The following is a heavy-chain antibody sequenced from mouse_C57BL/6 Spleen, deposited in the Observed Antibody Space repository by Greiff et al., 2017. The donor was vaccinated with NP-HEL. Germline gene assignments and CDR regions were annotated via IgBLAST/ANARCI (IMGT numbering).Heavy chain of an antibody. D-gene: IGHD2-3*01. CDR2: ISDGGSYT. V-gene: IGHV5-4*01. J-gene: IGHJ3*01. CDR1: GFTFSSYA. Sequence: DVHLVESGGGLVKPGGSLKLSCAASGFTFSSYAMSWVRQTPEKRLEWVATISDGGSYTYYPDNVKGRFTISRANAKNNLYLQMSHLKSEDTAMYYCARDQDDLWFAYWGQGTLVTVSA. CDR3: ARDQDDLWFAY.